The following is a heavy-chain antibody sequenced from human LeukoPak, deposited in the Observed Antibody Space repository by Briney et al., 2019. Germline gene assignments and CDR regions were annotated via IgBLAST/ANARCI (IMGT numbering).Heavy chain of an antibody. CDR3: ARGSDWTASLDY. CDR2: ISSSSSYI. D-gene: IGHD2-21*02. V-gene: IGHV3-21*01. Sequence: GGSLRLSCAASGFTFSSYTLSWVRQAPGKGLEWVSSISSSSSYIYYADSVKGRFTISRDNAKNSLYLQMNSLRAEDTAIYYCARGSDWTASLDYWGQGTLVTVSS. CDR1: GFTFSSYT. J-gene: IGHJ4*02.